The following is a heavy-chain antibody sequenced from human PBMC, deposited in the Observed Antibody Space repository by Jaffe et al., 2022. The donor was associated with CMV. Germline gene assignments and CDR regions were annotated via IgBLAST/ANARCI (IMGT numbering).Heavy chain of an antibody. J-gene: IGHJ4*02. CDR3: ARLPLEYSSSSTFDY. CDR2: IYYSGST. Sequence: QLQLQESGPGLVKPSETLSLTCTVSGGSISSSSYYWGWIRQPPGKGLEWIGSIYYSGSTYYNPSLKSRVTISVDTSKNQFSLKLSSVTAADTAVYYCARLPLEYSSSSTFDYWGQGTLVTVSS. CDR1: GGSISSSSYY. V-gene: IGHV4-39*01. D-gene: IGHD6-6*01.